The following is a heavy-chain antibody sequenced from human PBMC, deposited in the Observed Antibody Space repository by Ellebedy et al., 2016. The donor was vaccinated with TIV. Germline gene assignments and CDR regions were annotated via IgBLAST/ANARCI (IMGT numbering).Heavy chain of an antibody. CDR3: AKDLRAATPYYFDY. J-gene: IGHJ4*02. D-gene: IGHD2-15*01. CDR2: ISDSGGST. CDR1: GFTFSNYA. V-gene: IGHV3-23*01. Sequence: GESLKISXAASGFTFSNYAMHWVRQAPGKGLEWVSGISDSGGSTLYADSVKGRFTISRDNSKNTLYLQMNSLRAEDTAVYYCAKDLRAATPYYFDYWGQGTLVTVSS.